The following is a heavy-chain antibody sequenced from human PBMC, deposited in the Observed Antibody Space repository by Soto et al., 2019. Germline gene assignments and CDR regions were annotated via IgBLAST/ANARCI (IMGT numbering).Heavy chain of an antibody. D-gene: IGHD6-6*01. V-gene: IGHV4-59*01. CDR2: IYYRGST. CDR1: GPSITSYF. J-gene: IGHJ4*02. Sequence: PSETLSLTCSVSGPSITSYFWSWIRQPPGKGLEWIGYIYYRGSTNYNPSLKSRVTLSLDTSKNQFSLKLTSVNAADTAVYFCARFDQVSYYFDYWGQGTLVTVSS. CDR3: ARFDQVSYYFDY.